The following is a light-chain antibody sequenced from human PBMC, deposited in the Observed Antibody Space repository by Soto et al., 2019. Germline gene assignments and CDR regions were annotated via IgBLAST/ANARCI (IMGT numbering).Light chain of an antibody. Sequence: IVLTQSPATLSLSPGEGATLSCRASQSVSGYLAWYQQKPGQAPRLLIYGASNRATGIPARFSGSGSGTDFTLTISRLEPEEFAVYYCQQYGSSWTFGQGTKVDIK. CDR3: QQYGSSWT. J-gene: IGKJ1*01. CDR2: GAS. V-gene: IGKV3-20*01. CDR1: QSVSGY.